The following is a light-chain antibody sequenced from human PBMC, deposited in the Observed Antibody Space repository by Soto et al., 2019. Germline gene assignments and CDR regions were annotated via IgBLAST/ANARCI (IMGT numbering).Light chain of an antibody. V-gene: IGKV3-15*01. Sequence: EIVMTQSPDTLSVSPGESATLSCRASQSVSYHLAWYQQRPGQAPRLLIYDASTRATGIPARFSGTGSGTEFTLTISGLQSEDFASYFCQQYDHWPPCTFGQGTKVDIK. J-gene: IGKJ2*02. CDR3: QQYDHWPPCT. CDR2: DAS. CDR1: QSVSYH.